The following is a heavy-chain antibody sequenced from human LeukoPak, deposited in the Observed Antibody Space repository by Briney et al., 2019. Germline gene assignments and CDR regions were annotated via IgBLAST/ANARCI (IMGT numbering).Heavy chain of an antibody. Sequence: SETLSLTCTVSGGPISSDYWAWIRQPPGKGLECIGYIFYSGSTNYTPSLKSRVTMSVDTSKNRFSLKLISVTAADTAVYYCARLLAGTTLMDVWGKGTTVTVSS. J-gene: IGHJ6*04. V-gene: IGHV4-59*01. CDR2: IFYSGST. D-gene: IGHD1-1*01. CDR1: GGPISSDY. CDR3: ARLLAGTTLMDV.